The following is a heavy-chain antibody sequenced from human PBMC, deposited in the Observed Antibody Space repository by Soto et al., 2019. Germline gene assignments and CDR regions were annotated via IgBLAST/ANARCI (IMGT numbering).Heavy chain of an antibody. J-gene: IGHJ4*02. CDR2: IYYSGST. Sequence: PSETLSLTCTVSGGSISSSSYYWGWIRQPPGKGLEWIGSIYYSGSTYYNPSLKSRVTISVDTSKNQFSLKLSSVTAADTAVYYCATPLRDQNLAIDYWGQGTLVTVSS. CDR3: ATPLRDQNLAIDY. CDR1: GGSISSSSYY. V-gene: IGHV4-39*01.